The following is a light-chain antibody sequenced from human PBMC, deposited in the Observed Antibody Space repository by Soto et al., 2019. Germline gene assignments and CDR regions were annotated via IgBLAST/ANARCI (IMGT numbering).Light chain of an antibody. Sequence: QSVLTQPLSVSASPGQRVTISCSGGSSNIGSNTVAWYQHLPGTAPPRLIFTAGQRPSGVPGRFSGSKSGTSASLAISGLQSEDEGDYCCSAWDNSLNGYVFGPGTKRTVL. CDR3: SAWDNSLNGYV. J-gene: IGLJ1*01. V-gene: IGLV1-44*01. CDR1: SSNIGSNT. CDR2: TAG.